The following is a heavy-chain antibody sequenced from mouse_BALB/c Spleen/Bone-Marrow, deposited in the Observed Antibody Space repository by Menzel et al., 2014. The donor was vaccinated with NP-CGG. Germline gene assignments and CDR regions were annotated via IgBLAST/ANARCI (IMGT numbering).Heavy chain of an antibody. CDR2: INNNGGST. CDR3: ARVYGGYFDV. J-gene: IGHJ1*01. CDR1: GFNFSRHG. Sequence: EVQGAESGGGLVQPRGSLKLSCVASGFNFSRHGMPWVRQTPDKRLELAATINNNGGSTYYPDSVKGQFTISRDNAKNALYLQMSSLKSEDTAMYYCARVYGGYFDVWGAGTTVTVSS. D-gene: IGHD1-1*01. V-gene: IGHV5-6-3*01.